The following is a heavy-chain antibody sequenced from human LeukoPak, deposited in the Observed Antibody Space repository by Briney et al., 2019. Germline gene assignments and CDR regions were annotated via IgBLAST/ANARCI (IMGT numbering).Heavy chain of an antibody. CDR3: ARDLSYCTITSCSYYYYGMDV. J-gene: IGHJ6*02. CDR1: AFTFRTYW. V-gene: IGHV3-7*01. CDR2: IKPDGSEK. Sequence: PGGSLGLSCAASAFTFRTYWMSWVRQAPGKGLEWVAMIKPDGSEKYYVDSVKGLFTISRDNAKNSLYLQMNSLRAEDTAVYYCARDLSYCTITSCSYYYYGMDVWGRGTTVTVSS. D-gene: IGHD2-2*01.